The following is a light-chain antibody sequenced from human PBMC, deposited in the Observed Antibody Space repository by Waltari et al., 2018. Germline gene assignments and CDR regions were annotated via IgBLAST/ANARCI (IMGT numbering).Light chain of an antibody. Sequence: DTVLTQSPGTLSLSPGERATLSCRASQTISSDYLAWYQQRPGQAPKLLIYGTSSRATGISDRYSGSGSGTDFTLTISKLAPEDFAVYYCQQYGRSFGQGTKVEIK. CDR2: GTS. CDR1: QTISSDY. J-gene: IGKJ1*01. CDR3: QQYGRS. V-gene: IGKV3-20*01.